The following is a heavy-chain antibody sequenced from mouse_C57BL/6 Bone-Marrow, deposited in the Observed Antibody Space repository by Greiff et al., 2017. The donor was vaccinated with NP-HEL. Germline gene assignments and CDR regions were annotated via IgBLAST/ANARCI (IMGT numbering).Heavy chain of an antibody. CDR2: INYDGSST. V-gene: IGHV5-16*01. CDR3: ARRVAHYYAMDY. J-gene: IGHJ4*01. D-gene: IGHD1-1*01. CDR1: GFTFSDYY. Sequence: EVKVVESEGGLVQPGSSMKLSCTASGFTFSDYYMAWVRQVPEKGLEWVANINYDGSSTYYLDSLKSRFIISRDNAKNILYLQMSSLKSEDTATYYCARRVAHYYAMDYWGQGTSVTVSS.